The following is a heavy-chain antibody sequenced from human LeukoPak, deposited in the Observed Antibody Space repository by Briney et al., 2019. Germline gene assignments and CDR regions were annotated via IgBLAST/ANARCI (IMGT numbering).Heavy chain of an antibody. CDR2: ISWNSGSI. CDR1: GFTFDDYA. V-gene: IGHV3-9*03. D-gene: IGHD7-27*01. J-gene: IGHJ3*02. CDR3: AKDTSLGAFDI. Sequence: GGSLRLSCAASGFTFDDYAMHWVRQAPGKGLEWVSGISWNSGSIGYADSVKGRFTISRDNAKNSLYLQMNSLRAGDMALYYCAKDTSLGAFDIWGQGTMVTVSS.